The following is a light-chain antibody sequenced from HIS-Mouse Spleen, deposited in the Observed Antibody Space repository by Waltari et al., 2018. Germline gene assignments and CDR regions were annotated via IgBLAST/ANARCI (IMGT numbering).Light chain of an antibody. J-gene: IGLJ3*02. CDR1: SSNIGNNY. CDR2: DKK. V-gene: IGLV1-51*01. Sequence: QSVLTQPPSVSAAPGQKVTISCSGSSSNIGNNYVSWYQQLPGTAPKLLIYDKKKRPSGIPDRFSGSKSGTSATLGITGLQTGDEADYYCGTWDSSLSAKVFGGGTKLTVL. CDR3: GTWDSSLSAKV.